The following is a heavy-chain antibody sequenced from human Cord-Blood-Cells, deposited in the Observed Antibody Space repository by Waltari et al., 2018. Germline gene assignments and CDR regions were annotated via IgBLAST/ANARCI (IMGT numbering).Heavy chain of an antibody. CDR3: AREGSSSYWYFDL. CDR1: GFTFSSYW. CDR2: INREGSST. Sequence: EVQLVESGGGLVQPGGSLRLSCAASGFTFSSYWMHWVRQAPGKGLVWVSRINREGSSTSYADSVKCRFTISRDNAKNTLYLQRNSRRAEDTAVYYCAREGSSSYWYFDLWGRGTLVTVSS. V-gene: IGHV3-74*01. D-gene: IGHD6-13*01. J-gene: IGHJ2*01.